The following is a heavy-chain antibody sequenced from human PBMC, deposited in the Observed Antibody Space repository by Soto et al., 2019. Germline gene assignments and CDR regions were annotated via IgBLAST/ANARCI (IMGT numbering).Heavy chain of an antibody. CDR1: GYTFTVYY. D-gene: IGHD2-2*01. Sequence: ASVKVSCKASGYTFTVYYMHGVVQSPGQGLEWMGWINPNSGGTNYAQKFQGRVTMTRDTSISTAYMELSRLRSDDTALYYCARDRGGVVESGDPWGQGTLVTVSS. CDR3: ARDRGGVVESGDP. V-gene: IGHV1-2*02. CDR2: INPNSGGT. J-gene: IGHJ5*02.